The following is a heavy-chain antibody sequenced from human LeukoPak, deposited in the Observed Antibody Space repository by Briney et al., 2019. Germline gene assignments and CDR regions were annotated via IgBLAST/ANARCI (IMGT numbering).Heavy chain of an antibody. Sequence: PSETLSLTCAVYGGSFSGYYWSWIRQPPGKGLEWIGEINHSGSTNYNPSLKSRVTISVDTSKNQFSLKLSSVTAADTAVYYCARRVSAWFDPWGQGTLVTVSS. J-gene: IGHJ5*02. V-gene: IGHV4-34*01. CDR2: INHSGST. CDR1: GGSFSGYY. CDR3: ARRVSAWFDP. D-gene: IGHD6-13*01.